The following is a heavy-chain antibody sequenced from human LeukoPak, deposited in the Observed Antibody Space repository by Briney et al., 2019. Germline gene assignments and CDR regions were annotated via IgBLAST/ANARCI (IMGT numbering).Heavy chain of an antibody. CDR2: IYYSGST. D-gene: IGHD3-22*01. V-gene: IGHV4-39*07. Sequence: SETLSLTCTVSGGSISSSSYYWGWIRQPPGKGLEWIGSIYYSGSTYYNPSLKSRVTISVDKSKNQFSLKLSSVTAADTAVYYCARDRRVYYYDSSGYSAFDYWGQGTLVTVSS. J-gene: IGHJ4*02. CDR1: GGSISSSSYY. CDR3: ARDRRVYYYDSSGYSAFDY.